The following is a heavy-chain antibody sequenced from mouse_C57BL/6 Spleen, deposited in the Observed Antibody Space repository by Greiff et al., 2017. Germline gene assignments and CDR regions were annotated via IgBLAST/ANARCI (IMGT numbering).Heavy chain of an antibody. D-gene: IGHD2-3*01. CDR3: AAYDGLYAMDY. Sequence: QVQLKQSGAELVKPGASVKVSCKASVYTFTSYWMHWVKQSPGQGLEWIGRLHPSDSDTNYNQKFKGKATLTVDKSSSTAYMQLSSLTSEDSAVYYCAAYDGLYAMDYWGQGTSVTVSS. CDR1: VYTFTSYW. CDR2: LHPSDSDT. V-gene: IGHV1-74*01. J-gene: IGHJ4*01.